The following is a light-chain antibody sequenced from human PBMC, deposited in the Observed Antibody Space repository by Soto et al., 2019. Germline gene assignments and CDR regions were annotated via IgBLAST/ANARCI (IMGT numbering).Light chain of an antibody. Sequence: QSVLTQPPSASGTPGQRVTISCSTSSSNLGDNTVNWYQHVPGTAPKLLIYSYDQRPSGVPDRFSGSKSGTSASLAISGLQSEDEADYYCAAWDASLDGYVFGTGTKVNV. CDR2: SYD. J-gene: IGLJ1*01. V-gene: IGLV1-44*01. CDR3: AAWDASLDGYV. CDR1: SSNLGDNT.